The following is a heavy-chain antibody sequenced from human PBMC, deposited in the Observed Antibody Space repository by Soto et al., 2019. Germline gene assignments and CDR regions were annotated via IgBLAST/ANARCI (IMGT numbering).Heavy chain of an antibody. CDR1: GFTFSSYA. Sequence: QVQLVESGGGVVQPGRSLRLSCAASGFTFSSYAMHWVRQAPAKGLEWVAVISYDGNNKYYADSVKGRFTISRDNSKNPLYLQMNSMGTEDTAVYYCARTSLRVTSDCGEYVDYWGQGTLVTVSS. V-gene: IGHV3-30-3*01. CDR2: ISYDGNNK. CDR3: ARTSLRVTSDCGEYVDY. J-gene: IGHJ4*02. D-gene: IGHD4-17*01.